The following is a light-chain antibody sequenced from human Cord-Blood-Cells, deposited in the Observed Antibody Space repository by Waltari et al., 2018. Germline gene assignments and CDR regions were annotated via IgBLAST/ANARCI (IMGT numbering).Light chain of an antibody. V-gene: IGLV2-14*03. Sequence: QSALTQPASVSGSPGQSITISCTGTSSDVGGYNYVSWYQRHPGKAPNLMIYDVSNRPSGVSNLFAGSKSGNTASLTISGLQAEDEADYYCSSYTSSSTYVFGTGTKVTVL. J-gene: IGLJ1*01. CDR2: DVS. CDR1: SSDVGGYNY. CDR3: SSYTSSSTYV.